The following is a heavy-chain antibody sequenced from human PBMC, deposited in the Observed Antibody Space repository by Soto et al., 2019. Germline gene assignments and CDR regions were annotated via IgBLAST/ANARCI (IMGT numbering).Heavy chain of an antibody. CDR1: GYSFSTYW. J-gene: IGHJ4*02. CDR2: IYPGDSDT. V-gene: IGHV5-51*01. D-gene: IGHD5-12*01. CDR3: ARHSLATQPGDY. Sequence: PGESLKISCKASGYSFSTYWIAGVRQRHGKGLDWMGIIYPGDSDTRYSPSFQGQVTISVDNSIDTAYLEWTTLRASDSAMYYCARHSLATQPGDYWGQGTRVTVSS.